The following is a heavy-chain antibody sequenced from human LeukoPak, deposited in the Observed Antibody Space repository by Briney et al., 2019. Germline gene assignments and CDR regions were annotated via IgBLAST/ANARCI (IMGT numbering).Heavy chain of an antibody. V-gene: IGHV3-30-3*01. CDR2: ISYDGSNK. CDR1: EFTFSSYA. CDR3: ARDQAAAGTGGLDY. J-gene: IGHJ4*02. D-gene: IGHD6-13*01. Sequence: GGSLRLSCAASEFTFSSYAMHWVRQAPGKGLEWVAVISYDGSNKYYADSVKGRFTISRDNSKNTLYLQMNSLRAEDTAVYYCARDQAAAGTGGLDYWGQGTLVTVSS.